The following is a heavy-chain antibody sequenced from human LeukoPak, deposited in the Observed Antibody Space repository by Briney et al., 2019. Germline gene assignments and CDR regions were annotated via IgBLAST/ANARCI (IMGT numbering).Heavy chain of an antibody. Sequence: GGSLRLSCAASGFTFSSYGMHWVRQAPGKGLEWVAVIWYGGSNKYYADSVKGRFTISRDNSKNTLYLQMNSLRAEDTAVYYCASTYGDNPAAYYSDYWGQGTLVTVSS. J-gene: IGHJ4*02. V-gene: IGHV3-33*08. D-gene: IGHD4-23*01. CDR3: ASTYGDNPAAYYSDY. CDR1: GFTFSSYG. CDR2: IWYGGSNK.